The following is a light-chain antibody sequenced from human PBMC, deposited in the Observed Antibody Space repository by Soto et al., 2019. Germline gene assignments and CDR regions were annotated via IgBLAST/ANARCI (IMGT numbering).Light chain of an antibody. V-gene: IGKV4-1*01. CDR1: QSVLYSSNNKNY. CDR3: QQYYNTPWT. J-gene: IGKJ1*01. Sequence: DIVMTQSPDSLAVSLGERATINCKSSQSVLYSSNNKNYLAWYQQKPGQPPKLLIYWASTRESGVPDRFSGSGAGTDFTLTISSLQAEDVAVYYCQQYYNTPWTVGQGTKVEIK. CDR2: WAS.